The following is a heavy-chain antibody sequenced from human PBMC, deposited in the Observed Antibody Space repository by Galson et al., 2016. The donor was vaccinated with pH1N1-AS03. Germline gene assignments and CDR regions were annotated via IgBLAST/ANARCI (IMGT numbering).Heavy chain of an antibody. D-gene: IGHD6-19*01. CDR2: IYPGVST. J-gene: IGHJ5*02. Sequence: ETLSLTCTVSGYSITTGHYWGWIRRPPGKGLEWIGSIYPGVSTDYNPSLKSRVTISVDTSKNQFSLKLSSVTAADTAVYYCARSPRVISVAGTFPSRFGPWGQGTLVTVSS. CDR3: ARSPRVISVAGTFPSRFGP. CDR1: GYSITTGHY. V-gene: IGHV4-38-2*02.